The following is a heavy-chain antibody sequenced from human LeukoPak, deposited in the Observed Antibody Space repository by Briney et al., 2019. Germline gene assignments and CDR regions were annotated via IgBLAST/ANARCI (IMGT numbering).Heavy chain of an antibody. Sequence: GGSLRLSCAASGFTFANAWVSWVRQAPGKGLEWVGRIKSKTADGTADYAAVVKARFTISRDDSNNMLYLQMNSLKIEDTAVYYCATYDSTSYYYSADWGQGTLVTVSS. CDR2: IKSKTADGTA. CDR1: GFTFANAW. D-gene: IGHD3-22*01. J-gene: IGHJ4*02. V-gene: IGHV3-15*01. CDR3: ATYDSTSYYYSAD.